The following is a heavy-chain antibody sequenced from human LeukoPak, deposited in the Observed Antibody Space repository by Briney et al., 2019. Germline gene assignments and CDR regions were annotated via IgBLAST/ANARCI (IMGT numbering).Heavy chain of an antibody. J-gene: IGHJ4*02. D-gene: IGHD2-15*01. V-gene: IGHV4-59*01. Sequence: SETLSLTCSVSGGSISSYYWSWIRQPPGKGLEWIGYIYYSGSINYNPSLKSRVTISVDTSKNQLSLKLSSVTAADTAVYYCVVGHNSFDYWGQGTLVTVSS. CDR3: VVGHNSFDY. CDR2: IYYSGSI. CDR1: GGSISSYY.